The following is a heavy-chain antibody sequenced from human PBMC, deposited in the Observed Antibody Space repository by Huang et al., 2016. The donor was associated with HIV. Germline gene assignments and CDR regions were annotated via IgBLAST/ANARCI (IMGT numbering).Heavy chain of an antibody. CDR2: INAGNGNT. J-gene: IGHJ4*02. Sequence: QVQLVQSGAEVKKPGASVKVSCKASGYTFTSYAMHWVRQVPGQRLEWMGWINAGNGNTKYSQKFQGRVTITRDTSASTAYMELSGLRSEDTAVYYCARDSAAMGYFDYWGQGTLVTVSS. CDR1: GYTFTSYA. D-gene: IGHD5-18*01. V-gene: IGHV1-3*01. CDR3: ARDSAAMGYFDY.